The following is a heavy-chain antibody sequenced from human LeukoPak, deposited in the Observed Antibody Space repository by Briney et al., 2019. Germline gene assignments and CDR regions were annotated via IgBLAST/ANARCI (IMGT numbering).Heavy chain of an antibody. CDR3: ARAVVAFGGVTDY. V-gene: IGHV4-31*03. D-gene: IGHD3-16*01. J-gene: IGHJ4*02. CDR2: IHYSGSA. CDR1: GGSIGSGGYS. Sequence: PSQTLSLTCTVSGGSIGSGGYSWSWIRQHPGKGLEWIGYIHYSGSAYYNPSLKSRLNISADTSKNQFSLKLSSVTAADTAVYYCARAVVAFGGVTDYWGQGTLVTVSS.